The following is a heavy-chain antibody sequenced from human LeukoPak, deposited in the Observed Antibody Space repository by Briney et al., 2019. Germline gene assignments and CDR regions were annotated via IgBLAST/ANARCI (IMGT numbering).Heavy chain of an antibody. J-gene: IGHJ4*02. D-gene: IGHD3-10*02. CDR3: VSHYAPGPV. V-gene: IGHV1-2*06. CDR1: GYTFTDYH. CDR2: IQPNSNGGT. Sequence: ASVKVSCRSSGYTFTDYHVHWARQAPGQGLEWMGRIQPNSNGGTDYAQKFQGRATLTKDMSITTAYMELTGLTSDDTAVYYCVSHYAPGPVWGQGTLVTVS.